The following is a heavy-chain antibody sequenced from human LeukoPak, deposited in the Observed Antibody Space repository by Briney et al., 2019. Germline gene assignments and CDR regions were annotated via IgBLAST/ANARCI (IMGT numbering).Heavy chain of an antibody. CDR1: GFTFNYYA. J-gene: IGHJ4*02. CDR2: VSDNEGRT. CDR3: ARHDSFIPY. V-gene: IGHV3-23*01. Sequence: GGSLRLSCAASGFTFNYYAMSWVRQAPGKGLEWVSGVSDNEGRTYYTDSVKGRFTISRDNSKNTVYLQMNNLRADDTAVYFRARHDSFIPYWGQGTLVTVSS. D-gene: IGHD5-18*01.